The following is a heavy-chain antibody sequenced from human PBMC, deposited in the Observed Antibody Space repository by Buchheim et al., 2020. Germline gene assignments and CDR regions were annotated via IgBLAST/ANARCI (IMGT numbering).Heavy chain of an antibody. CDR2: IIPIFGTA. Sequence: QVQLVQSGAEVKKPGSSVKVSCKASGGTFSSYAISWVRQAPGQGLEWMGGIIPIFGTANYAQKFQGRAKITADESTSTAYMELSSLRSEDTAVYYCATLGPNYYDSSGYYSFDDWGQGTL. CDR1: GGTFSSYA. J-gene: IGHJ4*02. V-gene: IGHV1-69*01. D-gene: IGHD3-22*01. CDR3: ATLGPNYYDSSGYYSFDD.